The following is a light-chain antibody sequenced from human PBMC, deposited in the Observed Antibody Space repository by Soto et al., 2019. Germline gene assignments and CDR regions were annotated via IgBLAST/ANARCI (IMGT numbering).Light chain of an antibody. CDR2: LGS. J-gene: IGKJ2*01. Sequence: DIVMTQSPLSLPVTPGEPASISCRSSQSLLHSNGYNYLSWYLQKPVQSAQLLIYLGSNRAYGGPDRFSGSGSCTDFTLEISRVEADDVGIYFCMQALEILYTFGQGTKLEIK. V-gene: IGKV2-28*01. CDR3: MQALEILYT. CDR1: QSLLHSNGYNY.